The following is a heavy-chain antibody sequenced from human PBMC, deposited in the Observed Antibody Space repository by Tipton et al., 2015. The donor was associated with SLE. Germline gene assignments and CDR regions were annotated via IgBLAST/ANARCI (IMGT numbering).Heavy chain of an antibody. Sequence: TLSLTCTVSGGSISSSSYYWSWIRQPAGKGLEWIGRIYTSGSTNYNPSLKSRVTMSVDTSKNQFSLKLSSVTAADTAVYYCARGVVQGVIGDYFDYWGQGTLVTVSS. V-gene: IGHV4-61*02. J-gene: IGHJ4*02. CDR3: ARGVVQGVIGDYFDY. CDR2: IYTSGST. D-gene: IGHD3-10*01. CDR1: GGSISSSSYY.